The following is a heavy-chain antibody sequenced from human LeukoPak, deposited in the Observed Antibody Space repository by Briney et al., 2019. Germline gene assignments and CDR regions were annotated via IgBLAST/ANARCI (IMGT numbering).Heavy chain of an antibody. Sequence: ASVKVSCKASGYTFINYDINWVRQATGQGLEWMGWMNPNSGSTKYVQKFQGRVTMSRDASIITAYMELSALTSEDTAVYYCARGNGGSTTVTSSDDYWGQGTLVTVSS. CDR2: MNPNSGST. CDR1: GYTFINYD. J-gene: IGHJ4*02. CDR3: ARGNGGSTTVTSSDDY. V-gene: IGHV1-8*01. D-gene: IGHD4-17*01.